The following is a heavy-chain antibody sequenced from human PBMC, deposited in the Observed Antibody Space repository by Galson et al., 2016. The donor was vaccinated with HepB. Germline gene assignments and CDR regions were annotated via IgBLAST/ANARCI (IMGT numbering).Heavy chain of an antibody. J-gene: IGHJ4*02. CDR1: GGSISSGGYS. V-gene: IGHV4-30-2*01. Sequence: TLSLTCTVSGGSISSGGYSWTWIRQPPGKGLEWIGYKYHSGSTYYNPSLKSRLSISVDRSTNQFYLRLGSVTAADTAGYYCARAMGDYWGQGSLVTVSS. CDR3: ARAMGDY. CDR2: KYHSGST. D-gene: IGHD3-10*01.